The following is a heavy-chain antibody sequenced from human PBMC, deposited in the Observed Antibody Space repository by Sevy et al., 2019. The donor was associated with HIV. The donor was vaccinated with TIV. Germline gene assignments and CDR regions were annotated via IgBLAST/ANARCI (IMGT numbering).Heavy chain of an antibody. CDR3: TTPTQVDYYGMDV. V-gene: IGHV3-15*07. Sequence: GGSLRLSCAASGFTFTYTWMNWVRQAPGKGLEWVGRIRSKTDGGTTDYAAPVKGRFTISRDDSKNTLFLQMNSLKTEDTAVYYCTTPTQVDYYGMDVWGQGTTVTVSS. D-gene: IGHD4-4*01. CDR1: GFTFTYTW. CDR2: IRSKTDGGTT. J-gene: IGHJ6*02.